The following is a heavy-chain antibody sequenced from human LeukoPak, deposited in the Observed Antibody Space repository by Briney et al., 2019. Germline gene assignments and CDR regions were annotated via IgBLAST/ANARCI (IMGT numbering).Heavy chain of an antibody. CDR3: AKAIYDFWSGPNWFDP. D-gene: IGHD3-3*01. J-gene: IGHJ5*02. V-gene: IGHV3-23*01. CDR1: GFTFSSYA. CDR2: ISGSGGST. Sequence: PGGSLRLTCAASGFTFSSYAMNWVRQAPGKGLEWVSAISGSGGSTYYADSVKGRFTISRDNSKNTLYLQMNSLRAEDTAVYYCAKAIYDFWSGPNWFDPWGQGT.